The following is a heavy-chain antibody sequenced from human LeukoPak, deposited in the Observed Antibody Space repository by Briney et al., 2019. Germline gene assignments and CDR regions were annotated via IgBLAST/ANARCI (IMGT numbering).Heavy chain of an antibody. CDR2: IYYSGST. J-gene: IGHJ4*02. D-gene: IGHD3-16*02. CDR1: GGSVSSGSYY. Sequence: SETLSLTCTVSGGSVSSGSYYWSWIRQPPGKGLEWIGYIYYSGSTNYNPSLKSRVTISVDTSKNQFSLKLSSVTAADTAVYYCARGPYDYVWGSYRCWGQGTLVTVSS. V-gene: IGHV4-61*01. CDR3: ARGPYDYVWGSYRC.